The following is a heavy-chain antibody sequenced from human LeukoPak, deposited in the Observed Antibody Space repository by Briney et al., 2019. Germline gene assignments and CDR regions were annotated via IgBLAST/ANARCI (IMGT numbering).Heavy chain of an antibody. CDR2: ISAYNGNT. Sequence: ASVKVSCKASGYTFTSYGISWVRQAPGQGLEWMGWISAYNGNTSYAQKLQGRVTMTPDTSTSTAYMELRSLRSDDTAVYYCARRIYYDSSGSVNNWFDPWGQGTLVTVSS. CDR1: GYTFTSYG. CDR3: ARRIYYDSSGSVNNWFDP. V-gene: IGHV1-18*01. J-gene: IGHJ5*02. D-gene: IGHD3-22*01.